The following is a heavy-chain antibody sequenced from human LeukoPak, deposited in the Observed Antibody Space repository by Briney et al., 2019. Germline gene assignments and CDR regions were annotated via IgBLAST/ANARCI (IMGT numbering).Heavy chain of an antibody. Sequence: ASVKLSCKASGYTFTSYYMHWARQAPGQGLEWMGIINPSGGSTSDAQKFQGRVTMTRDTSTSTVYMELSSLRSEDKAVYYCARDFSTVTTDYYYGMDFWGQGTTVAVSS. CDR2: INPSGGST. CDR3: ARDFSTVTTDYYYGMDF. J-gene: IGHJ6*02. CDR1: GYTFTSYY. D-gene: IGHD4-17*01. V-gene: IGHV1-46*01.